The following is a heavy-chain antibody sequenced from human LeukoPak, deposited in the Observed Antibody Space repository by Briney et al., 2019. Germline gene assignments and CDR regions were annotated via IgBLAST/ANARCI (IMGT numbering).Heavy chain of an antibody. D-gene: IGHD4-17*01. Sequence: ASVKVSCKASGYTFTCYYMHWVRQAPGQGLEWMGRINPNSGGTNYAQKFQGRVTMTRDTSISTAYMELSRLRSDDTAVYYCARGHTVTTSDIDYWGQGTLVTVSS. CDR3: ARGHTVTTSDIDY. J-gene: IGHJ4*02. V-gene: IGHV1-2*06. CDR2: INPNSGGT. CDR1: GYTFTCYY.